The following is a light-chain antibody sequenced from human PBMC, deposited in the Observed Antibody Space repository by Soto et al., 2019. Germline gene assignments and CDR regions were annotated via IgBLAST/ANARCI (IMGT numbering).Light chain of an antibody. Sequence: DIQMTQSPSTLSASVGDRVTITCRARQSISSWLAWYQQKPGKAPKHLIYKASSLESGVPSRFSVSVSCIEFTLTIICLQPDDFATYYCQQYNNYPWTFGQGTKVDIK. V-gene: IGKV1-5*03. CDR2: KAS. CDR3: QQYNNYPWT. J-gene: IGKJ1*01. CDR1: QSISSW.